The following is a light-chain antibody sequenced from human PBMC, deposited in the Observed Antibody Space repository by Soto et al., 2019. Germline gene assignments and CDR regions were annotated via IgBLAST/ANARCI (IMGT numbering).Light chain of an antibody. CDR1: SIDVGSYNY. Sequence: QSALTQPASMSGSPGQSITISCTGTSIDVGSYNYVSWYQQHPGKAPKLMIYDVSNRPSGVSNRFSGSKSGNTASLTISGLQAEDEADYYCSSYTSSSTLLYVFGTGTKLTVL. CDR2: DVS. CDR3: SSYTSSSTLLYV. V-gene: IGLV2-14*01. J-gene: IGLJ1*01.